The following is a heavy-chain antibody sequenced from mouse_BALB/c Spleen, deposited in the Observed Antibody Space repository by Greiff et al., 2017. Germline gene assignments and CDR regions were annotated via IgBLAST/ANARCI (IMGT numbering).Heavy chain of an antibody. D-gene: IGHD2-1*01. CDR2: ISSGGSYT. J-gene: IGHJ3*01. CDR3: ARHDGNSWFAY. V-gene: IGHV5-9-3*01. Sequence: EVQVVESGGGLVKPGGSLKLSCAASGFTFSSYAMSWVRQTPEKRLEWVATISSGGSYTYYPDSVKGRCTISRDNAKNTLYLQMSSLRSEDTAMYYCARHDGNSWFAYWGQGTLVTVSA. CDR1: GFTFSSYA.